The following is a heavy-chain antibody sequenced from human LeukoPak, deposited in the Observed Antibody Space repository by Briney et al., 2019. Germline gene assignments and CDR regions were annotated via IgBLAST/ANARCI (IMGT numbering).Heavy chain of an antibody. V-gene: IGHV4-34*01. D-gene: IGHD6-19*01. J-gene: IGHJ5*02. CDR3: ARPNQWLKRFDP. Sequence: PSETLSLTCAVYGGSFSGYYWSWIRQPPGKGLEWIGEINHSGSTNYNPSLKSRVTISVDTSKNQFSLKLSSVTAADTAVYYRARPNQWLKRFDPWGQGTLVTVSS. CDR1: GGSFSGYY. CDR2: INHSGST.